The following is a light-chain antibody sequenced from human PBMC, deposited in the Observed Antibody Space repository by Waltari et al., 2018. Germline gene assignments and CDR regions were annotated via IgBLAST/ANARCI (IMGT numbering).Light chain of an antibody. Sequence: DIVMTQSPDSLTLSLGERATISCKSSQSVLRTSSNKNFLAWYQQKSGQPPKLLFYWASTRESGVPDRFSGGGSGTDFTLTISSLQSEDVAIYYCQQYYDSPITFGPGTKVDV. CDR2: WAS. J-gene: IGKJ3*01. CDR3: QQYYDSPIT. CDR1: QSVLRTSSNKNF. V-gene: IGKV4-1*01.